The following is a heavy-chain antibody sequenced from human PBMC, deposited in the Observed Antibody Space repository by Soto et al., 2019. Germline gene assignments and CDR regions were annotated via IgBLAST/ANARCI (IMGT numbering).Heavy chain of an antibody. J-gene: IGHJ4*01. D-gene: IGHD6-19*01. Sequence: QVLLQESGPGLVQPSGTLSLSCVVSGVSIGSNYYWGWVRQSPGKGLEWLGDMSHIGSVNYNPSLKIRVTISMDKSHSQFSLKLNSVTAADTTVYYCARSLGWYAIDYWG. CDR1: GVSIGSNYY. CDR3: ARSLGWYAIDY. CDR2: MSHIGSV. V-gene: IGHV4-4*02.